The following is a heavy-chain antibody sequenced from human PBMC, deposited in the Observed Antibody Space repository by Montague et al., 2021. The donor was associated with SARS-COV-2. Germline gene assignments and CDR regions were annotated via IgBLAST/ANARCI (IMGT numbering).Heavy chain of an antibody. J-gene: IGHJ4*02. CDR2: ISGSGGST. CDR1: GITFSNYA. D-gene: IGHD2-15*01. Sequence: SLRLSCAASGITFSNYAMSWVRQAPGKGLEWVSAISGSGGSTYYADSVKGRFTISRDNSKNTLYLQMNNLRAGDTAVYYCAKDKGVAYYFDHWGQGTLVTVSS. V-gene: IGHV3-23*01. CDR3: AKDKGVAYYFDH.